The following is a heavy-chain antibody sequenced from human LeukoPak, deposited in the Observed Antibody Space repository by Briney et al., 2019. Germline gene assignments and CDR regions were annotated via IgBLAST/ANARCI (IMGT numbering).Heavy chain of an antibody. J-gene: IGHJ4*02. CDR2: IDHRGTA. CDR3: AVGITILGVAASFDS. Sequence: KTSETLSLTCAVYGASYNAYYWSWIRQPPGKGLEWIGDIDHRGTATYNPSLKSRLSISADASKNQFSLRLNSVTDADTAVYYCAVGITILGVAASFDSWGKGNLVIVSS. D-gene: IGHD3-3*01. CDR1: GASYNAYY. V-gene: IGHV4-34*01.